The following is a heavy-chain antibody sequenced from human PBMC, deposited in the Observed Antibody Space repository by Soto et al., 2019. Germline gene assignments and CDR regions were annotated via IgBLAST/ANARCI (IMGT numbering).Heavy chain of an antibody. CDR3: ASSRFGELFDY. V-gene: IGHV3-53*01. CDR2: IYSGGST. D-gene: IGHD3-10*01. CDR1: GFTVSSNY. J-gene: IGHJ4*02. Sequence: GGSLRLSCAASGFTVSSNYMSWVRQAPGKGLEWVSVIYSGGSTYYADSVKGRFTISRDNSKNTLYLQMNSLRAEDTAVYYCASSRFGELFDYWGQGTLVTVSS.